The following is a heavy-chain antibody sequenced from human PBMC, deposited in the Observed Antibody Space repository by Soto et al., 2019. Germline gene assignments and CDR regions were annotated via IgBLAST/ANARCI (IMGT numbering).Heavy chain of an antibody. V-gene: IGHV3-23*01. CDR3: AAVMGSDYDYVWGSLSFDH. CDR1: GFIFATTA. D-gene: IGHD3-16*01. Sequence: VQLLQSGGGLVQPGGSLRLSCEASGFIFATTAMGWVRQAPGKGLEWVSTISGSGVRTYYADSVTGRFTISRGNSKNTLFVQMHSLRADDTAVYFCAAVMGSDYDYVWGSLSFDHWGQGALVNVST. J-gene: IGHJ4*02. CDR2: ISGSGVRT.